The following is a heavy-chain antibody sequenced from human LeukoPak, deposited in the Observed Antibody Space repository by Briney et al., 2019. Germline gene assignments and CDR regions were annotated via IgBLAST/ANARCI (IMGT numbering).Heavy chain of an antibody. J-gene: IGHJ4*02. CDR2: ISYDGSNK. Sequence: GGSLRLSCAASGFTFSSYGMHWVRQAPGKGLEWVAVISYDGSNKYYADSVKGRFTIPRDNSKNTLYLQMNSLRAEDTAVYYCAKGQSGGATDFDYWGQGTLVTVSS. CDR1: GFTFSSYG. D-gene: IGHD1-26*01. CDR3: AKGQSGGATDFDY. V-gene: IGHV3-30*18.